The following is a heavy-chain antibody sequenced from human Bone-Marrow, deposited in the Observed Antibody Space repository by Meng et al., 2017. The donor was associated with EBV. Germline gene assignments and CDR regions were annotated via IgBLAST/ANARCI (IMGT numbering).Heavy chain of an antibody. J-gene: IGHJ4*02. CDR3: ARGQGPVEGCFDY. V-gene: IGHV3-11*01. Sequence: QVELGGAGGGLVKPGGSLRLSCAASGFTFSDYYMSWIRQAPGKGLEWVSYISSSGSSIYYVDSVKGRFTISRDNAKNSLYLQMDSLRAEDTALYYCARGQGPVEGCFDYWGQGTLVTVSS. CDR1: GFTFSDYY. D-gene: IGHD6-19*01. CDR2: ISSSGSSI.